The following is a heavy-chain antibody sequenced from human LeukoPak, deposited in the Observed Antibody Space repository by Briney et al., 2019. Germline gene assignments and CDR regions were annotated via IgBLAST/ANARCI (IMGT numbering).Heavy chain of an antibody. CDR2: INPNSGGT. CDR3: ARAMRIAVAGIDY. V-gene: IGHV1-2*02. D-gene: IGHD6-19*01. CDR1: GYTFTGYY. J-gene: IGHJ4*02. Sequence: ASVKVSCKASGYTFTGYYMHWVRQAPGQGLEWMGWINPNSGGTNYAQKFQGRVTMTRDTSISTAYMELSRLRSDDTAVYYCARAMRIAVAGIDYWGQGTLVTVSS.